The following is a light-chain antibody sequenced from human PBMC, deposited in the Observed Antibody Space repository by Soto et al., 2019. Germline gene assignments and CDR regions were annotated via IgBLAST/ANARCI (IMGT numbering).Light chain of an antibody. J-gene: IGLJ1*01. CDR1: NSNIGAGYE. CDR2: GNI. CDR3: QSYDSSLSVLYV. Sequence: QSVLTQPPSVSGAPGQRVIISCTGSNSNIGAGYEVHWSQQLPGTAPKLLIYGNINRPSGVPDRFSGSKSGTSASLAITGLQPEDEADYYCQSYDSSLSVLYVFGTGTKVTVL. V-gene: IGLV1-40*01.